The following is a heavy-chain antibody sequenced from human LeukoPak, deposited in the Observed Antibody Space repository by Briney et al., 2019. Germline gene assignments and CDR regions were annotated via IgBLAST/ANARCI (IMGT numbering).Heavy chain of an antibody. Sequence: GGSLRLSCAASGFTFSSYGMHWVRQAPGKGLEWVAVISYDGSNKYYADSVKGRFTISRDNSKNTLYLQMNSLRAEDTAVYYCAKDPWAPLYYGMDVWGKGTTVTVSS. J-gene: IGHJ6*04. CDR2: ISYDGSNK. V-gene: IGHV3-30*18. D-gene: IGHD7-27*01. CDR3: AKDPWAPLYYGMDV. CDR1: GFTFSSYG.